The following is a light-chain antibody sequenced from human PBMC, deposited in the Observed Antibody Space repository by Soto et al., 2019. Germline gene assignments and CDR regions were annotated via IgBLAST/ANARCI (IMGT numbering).Light chain of an antibody. CDR1: QGVGTY. J-gene: IGKJ1*01. V-gene: IGKV3-20*01. CDR3: QHYGNSRRT. CDR2: AAS. Sequence: EIVLTQSPVSLSSSPWETATLSCRASQGVGTYLAWYQQKSGQAPRLLMYAASSRATGIPDRFSGSGSGTDFTLTISRLEPEDFAVYYCQHYGNSRRTFGQGTKVDIK.